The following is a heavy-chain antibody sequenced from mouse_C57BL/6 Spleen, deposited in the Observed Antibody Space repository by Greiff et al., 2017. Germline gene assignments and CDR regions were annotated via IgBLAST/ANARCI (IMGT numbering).Heavy chain of an antibody. J-gene: IGHJ2*01. V-gene: IGHV1-80*01. Sequence: QVQLQQSGAELVKPGASVKISCKASGYAFSSYWMNWVKQRPGKGLEWIGQIYPGDGDTNYNGKFKGKATLTADKSSSTAYMQLSSLTSEDSAVYFCARGGIYYGNFYYFDYWGQGTTLTVSS. CDR1: GYAFSSYW. CDR3: ARGGIYYGNFYYFDY. D-gene: IGHD2-1*01. CDR2: IYPGDGDT.